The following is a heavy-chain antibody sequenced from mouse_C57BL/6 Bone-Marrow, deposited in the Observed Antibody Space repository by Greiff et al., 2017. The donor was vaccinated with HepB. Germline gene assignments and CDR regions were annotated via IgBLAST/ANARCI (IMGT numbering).Heavy chain of an antibody. CDR3: AGVGGEWAMDY. Sequence: EVQGVESGGGLVQPGESLKLSCESYEYEFPSHDMSWVRKTPEKRLELVAAINSDGGSTYYPDTMERRFIISRDNTKKTLYLHMSSLRSEDTALYYCAGVGGEWAMDYWGQGTSVTVSS. V-gene: IGHV5-2*01. CDR2: INSDGGST. CDR1: EYEFPSHD. J-gene: IGHJ4*01.